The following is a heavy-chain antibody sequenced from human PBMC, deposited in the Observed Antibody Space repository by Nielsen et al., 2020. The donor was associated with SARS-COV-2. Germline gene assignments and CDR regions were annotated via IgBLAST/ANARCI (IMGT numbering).Heavy chain of an antibody. CDR1: GFTFSSYW. J-gene: IGHJ4*02. CDR2: INSDGSST. CDR3: AREGGIRYFDWRGYYFDY. D-gene: IGHD3-9*01. Sequence: GESLKISYAASGFTFSSYWMHWVRQAPGKGLVWVSRINSDGSSTSYADSVKGRFTISRDNAKNTLYLQMNSLRAEDTAVYYCAREGGIRYFDWRGYYFDYWGQGTLVTVSS. V-gene: IGHV3-74*01.